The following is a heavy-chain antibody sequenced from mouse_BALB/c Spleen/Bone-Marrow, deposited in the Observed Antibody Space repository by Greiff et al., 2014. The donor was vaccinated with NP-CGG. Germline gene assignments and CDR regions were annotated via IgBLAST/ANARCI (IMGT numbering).Heavy chain of an antibody. D-gene: IGHD1-2*01. Sequence: EVKLQESGGGLVQPGGSLKLSCAASGFDLSRYWMSWVRQAPGKGLEWIGEINPDSNTISYTPSLKDKFIISRDNAKNTLYLQMSKVRSEDTALYYCARLGYYGSFAYWGQGTLVTVSA. J-gene: IGHJ3*01. CDR3: ARLGYYGSFAY. V-gene: IGHV4-1*02. CDR1: GFDLSRYW. CDR2: INPDSNTI.